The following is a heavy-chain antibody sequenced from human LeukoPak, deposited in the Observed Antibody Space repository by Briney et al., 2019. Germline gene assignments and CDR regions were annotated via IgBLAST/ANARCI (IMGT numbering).Heavy chain of an antibody. CDR2: ISGSGDST. Sequence: GGSLTLSCAASGFTFSNYAKRWVRQAPGKGREWVSGISGSGDSTYYADSVKGRFAISRDNSKNTLYLQMNSLRAEDTAVYYCARPYYDSSGWDYMDVWGKGTTVTISS. CDR1: GFTFSNYA. J-gene: IGHJ6*03. V-gene: IGHV3-23*01. CDR3: ARPYYDSSGWDYMDV. D-gene: IGHD3-22*01.